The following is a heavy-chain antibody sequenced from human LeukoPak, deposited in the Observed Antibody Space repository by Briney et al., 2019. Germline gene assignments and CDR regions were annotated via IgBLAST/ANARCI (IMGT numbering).Heavy chain of an antibody. V-gene: IGHV3-23*01. CDR3: AELGITMIGGV. CDR1: GFTFSSYG. CDR2: ISGSGGST. Sequence: GGTLRLSCAASGFTFSSYGMSWVRQAPGKGLEWLSVISGSGGSTYYADSVKGRFTISRDNSKNTLYLQMNSLRAEDTAVYYCAELGITMIGGVWGKGTTVTISS. D-gene: IGHD3-10*02. J-gene: IGHJ6*04.